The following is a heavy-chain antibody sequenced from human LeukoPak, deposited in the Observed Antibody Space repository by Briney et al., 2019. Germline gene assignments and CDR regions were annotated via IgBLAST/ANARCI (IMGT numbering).Heavy chain of an antibody. V-gene: IGHV3-53*01. D-gene: IGHD3-3*01. CDR1: GFTVSSNY. CDR3: ARALRERYDFWIPDYYYYGMDV. J-gene: IGHJ6*02. CDR2: IYSGGST. Sequence: GGSLRLSCAASGFTVSSNYMSWVRQAPGKGLEWVSVIYSGGSTYYADSVKGRFTISRDNSKNTLYLQMNSLRAEDTAVYYCARALRERYDFWIPDYYYYGMDVWGQGTTVTVSS.